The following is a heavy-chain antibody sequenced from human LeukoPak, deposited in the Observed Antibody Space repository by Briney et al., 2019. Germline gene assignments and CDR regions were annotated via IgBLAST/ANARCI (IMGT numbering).Heavy chain of an antibody. D-gene: IGHD4-17*01. CDR1: GFTFRNYP. J-gene: IGHJ5*02. V-gene: IGHV3-30*04. CDR2: ISYNGSKT. Sequence: GRSLRLSCAASGFTFRNYPMHWVRQAPGKGLEWVSMISYNGSKTYYVDSVKGRFTISRDNSKNTLYLQMNSLRPEDTAVYYCVRMGHDYGDYEWFDPWGQGTLVTVSS. CDR3: VRMGHDYGDYEWFDP.